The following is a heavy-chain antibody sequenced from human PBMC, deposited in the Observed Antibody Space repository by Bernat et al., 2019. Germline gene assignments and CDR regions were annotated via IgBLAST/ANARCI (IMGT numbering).Heavy chain of an antibody. V-gene: IGHV3-33*01. J-gene: IGHJ3*02. CDR2: IWYAGSNK. CDR3: AREGRGGDYGEGGAFDI. CDR1: GFTFSSYG. D-gene: IGHD4-17*01. Sequence: QVQLVESGGGVVQPGRSLRLSCAASGFTFSSYGMHWVRQAPGKWLEWVVVIWYAGSNKYYADYVKGRFTISRDNSKNTLYLKMNSLRAEGTAVYSCAREGRGGDYGEGGAFDIWGQGTMVTVSS.